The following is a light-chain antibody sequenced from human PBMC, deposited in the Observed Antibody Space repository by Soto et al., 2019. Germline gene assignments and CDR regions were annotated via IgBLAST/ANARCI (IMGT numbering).Light chain of an antibody. CDR2: KAS. J-gene: IGKJ4*01. V-gene: IGKV1-5*03. Sequence: DIQMTQSPSTLSASVGDRVTITCRASQSISTWLAWYQQKPGKAPKLLIYKASSLEGGVPQRFGGSGSGTEFNITVSSLRPDDFATYYCQQYNTYPLTFGGGTTVEIK. CDR3: QQYNTYPLT. CDR1: QSISTW.